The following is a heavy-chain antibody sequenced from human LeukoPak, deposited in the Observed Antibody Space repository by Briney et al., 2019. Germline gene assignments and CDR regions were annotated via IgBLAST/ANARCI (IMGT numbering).Heavy chain of an antibody. CDR1: GGSFSGYY. CDR3: ARGSGYSGFDP. D-gene: IGHD2-15*01. CDR2: MNHSGST. Sequence: PSETLSLTCPVDGGSFSGYYWSWIRQPPAKGLEWIGEMNHSGSTNYNPSLQSRVTISVDTSKNQFSLKLSSVTAADTAVYYCARGSGYSGFDPWGQGTLVTVSS. J-gene: IGHJ5*02. V-gene: IGHV4-34*01.